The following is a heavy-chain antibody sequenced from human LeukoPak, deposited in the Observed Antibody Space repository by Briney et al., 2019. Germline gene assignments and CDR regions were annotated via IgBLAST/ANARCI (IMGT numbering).Heavy chain of an antibody. CDR2: IYTSGTT. D-gene: IGHD6-6*01. J-gene: IGHJ4*02. CDR3: ARDNEVAARSFDY. Sequence: PSETLSLTCTVSGGSISSYFWSWIRQPAGKGLEWIGRIYTSGTTNYNPSLKSRVTMSVDTSKNQFSLNLTSVTAADTAVYYCARDNEVAARSFDYWGQGTLVTVSS. CDR1: GGSISSYF. V-gene: IGHV4-4*07.